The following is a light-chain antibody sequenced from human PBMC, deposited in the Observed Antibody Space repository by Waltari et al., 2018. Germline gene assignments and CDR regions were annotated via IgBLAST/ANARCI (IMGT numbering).Light chain of an antibody. J-gene: IGKJ1*01. CDR1: QSVSSN. CDR2: GAS. V-gene: IGKV3-15*01. CDR3: QQYNNWPWT. Sequence: ERVMTQSPVPLSVSPGERATLSCRASQSVSSNLAWFQKKPGQAPRLLIYGASTRATGIPARFSGSGSGTEFTLTISSMQSEDFAVFYCQQYNNWPWTFGQGTKVEIK.